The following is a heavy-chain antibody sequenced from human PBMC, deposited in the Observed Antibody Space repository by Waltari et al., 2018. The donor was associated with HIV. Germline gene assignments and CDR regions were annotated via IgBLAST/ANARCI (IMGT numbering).Heavy chain of an antibody. D-gene: IGHD3-16*01. Sequence: EVQLSESGGNLVQPGGSLRLSCAVSGFNFRDYAMGWVRQGPGRGPKWLPGTRRNGGRADSDDSAKDRFTGSRDNSKSTLHLQLTNLRVDDTAIYYCAKDQAGYHDSSGYAAWGQGTLVTVSS. V-gene: IGHV3-23*01. CDR2: TRRNGGRA. CDR1: GFNFRDYA. CDR3: AKDQAGYHDSSGYAA. J-gene: IGHJ5*02.